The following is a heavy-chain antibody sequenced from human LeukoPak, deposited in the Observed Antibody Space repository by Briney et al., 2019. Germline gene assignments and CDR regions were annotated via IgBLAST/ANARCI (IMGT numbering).Heavy chain of an antibody. J-gene: IGHJ3*02. CDR1: GGSISSGSYY. CDR3: ARANYYDSSGYSRGAFDI. D-gene: IGHD3-22*01. Sequence: SETLSLTCTVSGGSISSGSYYWSWIRQPAGKGLEWIGRIYTSGSTNYNPSLKSRVTISVDTSKNQFSLKLSSAIAADTAVYYCARANYYDSSGYSRGAFDIWGQGTMVTVSS. CDR2: IYTSGST. V-gene: IGHV4-61*02.